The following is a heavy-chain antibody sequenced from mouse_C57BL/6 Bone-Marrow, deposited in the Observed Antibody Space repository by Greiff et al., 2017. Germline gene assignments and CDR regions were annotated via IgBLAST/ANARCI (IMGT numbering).Heavy chain of an antibody. CDR1: GYTFTSYW. CDR2: INPSNGGT. V-gene: IGHV1-53*01. D-gene: IGHD2-2*01. J-gene: IGHJ3*01. Sequence: QVQLQQPGTELVKPGASVKLSCKASGYTFTSYWMHWVKQRPGQGLEWIGNINPSNGGTNYNEKFKSKAKLTVDKSSSTAYMQLSRLTSEDSAVYYCARAGILWLRRAWFAYWGQGTLVTVSA. CDR3: ARAGILWLRRAWFAY.